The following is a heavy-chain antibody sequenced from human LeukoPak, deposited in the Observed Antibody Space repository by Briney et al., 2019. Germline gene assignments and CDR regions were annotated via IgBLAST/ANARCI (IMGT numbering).Heavy chain of an antibody. Sequence: ASVKLCCSVSGSTFTVLSLRLVRLAHGTGQGRKGGFDLEDGETIYAQKFQGRVTMTEDTSTDTAYMELSSLRSEDTAVYYCATGPQPTLLSYYWGQGTLVTVSS. CDR1: GSTFTVLS. J-gene: IGHJ4*02. CDR2: FDLEDGET. CDR3: ATGPQPTLLSYY. V-gene: IGHV1-24*01. D-gene: IGHD2-2*01.